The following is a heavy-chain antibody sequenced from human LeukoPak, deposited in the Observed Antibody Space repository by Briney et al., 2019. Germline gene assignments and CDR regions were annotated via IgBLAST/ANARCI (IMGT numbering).Heavy chain of an antibody. CDR3: TTVWGGD. J-gene: IGHJ1*01. CDR2: IKSKVHGETI. Sequence: GGSLRLSCAASGFTFSNAGMSWVRQAPGEGLEWLGRIKSKVHGETIDYAAPVKGRFTISRDDSKNTLYLEMNSLKTEDTAVYYCTTVWGGDWGQGTLVTVSS. CDR1: GFTFSNAG. D-gene: IGHD7-27*01. V-gene: IGHV3-15*01.